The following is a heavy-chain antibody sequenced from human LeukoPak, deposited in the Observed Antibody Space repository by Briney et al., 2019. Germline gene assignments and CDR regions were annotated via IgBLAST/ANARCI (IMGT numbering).Heavy chain of an antibody. CDR2: IYPGDSDT. D-gene: IGHD3-22*01. V-gene: IGHV5-51*01. CDR1: GYSFTSYW. J-gene: IGHJ4*02. CDR3: ARSPSTRNTMIVVDY. Sequence: GESLKISCKGSGYSFTSYWIGWVRQMPGKGLEWMGIIYPGDSDTRYSPSFQGQVTISADKSISTAYLQWSSLKASDTAMYYCARSPSTRNTMIVVDYWGQGTLVTVSS.